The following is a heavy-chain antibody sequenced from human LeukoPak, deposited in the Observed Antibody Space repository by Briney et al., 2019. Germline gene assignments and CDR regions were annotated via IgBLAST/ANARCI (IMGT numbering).Heavy chain of an antibody. J-gene: IGHJ4*02. CDR2: INPSGGVT. CDR3: ARDASGWMYYFDY. CDR1: GYTFTSYY. D-gene: IGHD6-19*01. Sequence: ASVKVSCKASGYTFTSYYMHWVRQAPGQGLEWMGIINPSGGVTTYAQKFQGRVTMTRDTSTSTVYMELSSLRSEDTAVYYCARDASGWMYYFDYWGQGTLVTVSS. V-gene: IGHV1-46*01.